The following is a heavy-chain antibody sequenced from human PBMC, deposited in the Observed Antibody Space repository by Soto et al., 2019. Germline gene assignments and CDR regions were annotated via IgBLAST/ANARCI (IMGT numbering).Heavy chain of an antibody. CDR2: LSHSGNT. CDR1: GGFMSSSNSY. Sequence: QLLESGPGLVKPSETLSLTCTVSGGFMSSSNSYWGWIRQPPGKGLEWFGTLSHSGNTYSNPSLKSRVTISLDTSKNQFSLQVTSVTAADTAVYYCVGYTVGTIFTYWGQGTLVTVSS. CDR3: VGYTVGTIFTY. V-gene: IGHV4-39*01. J-gene: IGHJ4*02. D-gene: IGHD1-7*01.